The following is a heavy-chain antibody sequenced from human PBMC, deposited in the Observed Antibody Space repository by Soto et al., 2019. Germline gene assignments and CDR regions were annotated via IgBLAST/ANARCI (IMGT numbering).Heavy chain of an antibody. Sequence: ASVTVSCKASGYTFTCYYMHWVRQAPGQGLEWMGWINPNSGGTNYAQKFQGWATMTRDTSISTAYMELSRLRSDDTAVYYCARGRVTTPTGIYYYYYYMDVWGKGTTVTVSS. D-gene: IGHD4-17*01. CDR1: GYTFTCYY. CDR2: INPNSGGT. V-gene: IGHV1-2*04. CDR3: ARGRVTTPTGIYYYYYYMDV. J-gene: IGHJ6*03.